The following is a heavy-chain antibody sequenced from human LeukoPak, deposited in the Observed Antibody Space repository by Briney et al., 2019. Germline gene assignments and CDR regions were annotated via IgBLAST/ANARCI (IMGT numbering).Heavy chain of an antibody. CDR1: GGSISSYY. J-gene: IGHJ5*02. D-gene: IGHD3-10*01. CDR3: ARQDDVRLNVVRRLIFPPPSFDP. Sequence: PSETLSLTCTCSGGSISSYYWSWIRQPAWKGREWMGGIYSWSPHYNPSLQSRATISVDTSKNHFHLKLSYVTAAEKAVYYCARQDDVRLNVVRRLIFPPPSFDPWRQGTLVTVS. CDR2: IYSWSP. V-gene: IGHV4-59*05.